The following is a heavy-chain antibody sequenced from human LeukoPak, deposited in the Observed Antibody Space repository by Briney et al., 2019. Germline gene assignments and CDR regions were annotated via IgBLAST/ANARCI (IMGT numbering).Heavy chain of an antibody. CDR2: ISYDVSNK. J-gene: IGHJ3*02. V-gene: IGHV3-30*04. CDR1: GFTFRRYA. D-gene: IGHD3-22*01. Sequence: GGSLSLFCALYGFTFRRYAVRWVRQPRGEGLECVAVISYDVSNKHYADSVKGRFTISRDKSKNTLYLQMNSLRAEDTAVYYCARETIGYYDSSGNSAFDIWGQGTMVTVSS. CDR3: ARETIGYYDSSGNSAFDI.